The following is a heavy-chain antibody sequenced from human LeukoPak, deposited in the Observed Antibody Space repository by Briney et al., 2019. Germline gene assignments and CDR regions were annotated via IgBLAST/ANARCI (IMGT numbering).Heavy chain of an antibody. CDR1: GYTFTSYY. J-gene: IGHJ3*02. V-gene: IGHV1-46*01. Sequence: GASVKVSCKASGYTFTSYYMHWVRQAPGQGLERLGIINPSGGSTSYAQKFQGRVTMTRDTSTSTVYMELSSLRSEDTAVYYCAREGEMATQGFDIWGQGTMVTVSS. D-gene: IGHD5-24*01. CDR2: INPSGGST. CDR3: AREGEMATQGFDI.